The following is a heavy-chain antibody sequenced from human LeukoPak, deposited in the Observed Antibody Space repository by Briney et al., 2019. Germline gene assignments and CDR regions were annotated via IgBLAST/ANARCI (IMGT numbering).Heavy chain of an antibody. CDR3: AKSTSVRALYYYYGMDV. CDR1: GFTFDDYA. V-gene: IGHV3-9*01. CDR2: ISWNSGSI. Sequence: GRSLRLSCAASGFTFDDYAMHWIRQAPGKGLEWVSVISWNSGSIGYADSVKGRFTISRDNAKNSLYLLMNSLRAEDTALYYCAKSTSVRALYYYYGMDVWGQGTTVTVSS. J-gene: IGHJ6*02. D-gene: IGHD2-2*01.